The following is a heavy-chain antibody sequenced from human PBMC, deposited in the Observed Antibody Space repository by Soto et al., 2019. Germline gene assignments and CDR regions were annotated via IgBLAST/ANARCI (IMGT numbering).Heavy chain of an antibody. D-gene: IGHD6-13*01. Sequence: GGSLRLSCEASGFFFTNFWMHWVRHVPGKGLVWVARIDTSGHSTNYAESVKGRFTISRDNAKNTVSLQMNSLRVEDTGVYYCAKDSWYFDLWSQGSQVTVSA. V-gene: IGHV3-74*01. CDR2: IDTSGHST. CDR3: AKDSWYFDL. CDR1: GFFFTNFW. J-gene: IGHJ4*02.